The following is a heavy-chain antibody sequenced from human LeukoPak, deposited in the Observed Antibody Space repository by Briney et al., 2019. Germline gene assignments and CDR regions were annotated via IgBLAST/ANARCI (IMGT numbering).Heavy chain of an antibody. CDR3: ARDRQGRIAARFDYYYYGMDV. V-gene: IGHV3-48*02. D-gene: IGHD6-6*01. Sequence: PGGSLRLSCAASGFTFGSYSMNWVRQAPGKGLEWVSYISSSSSTIYYADSVKGRFTISRDNAKNSLYLQMNSLRDEDTAVYYCARDRQGRIAARFDYYYYGMDVWGQGTTVTVSS. CDR2: ISSSSSTI. CDR1: GFTFGSYS. J-gene: IGHJ6*02.